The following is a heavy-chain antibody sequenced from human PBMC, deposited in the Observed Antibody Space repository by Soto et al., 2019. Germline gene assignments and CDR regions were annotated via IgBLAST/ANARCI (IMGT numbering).Heavy chain of an antibody. CDR2: IIPIFGTT. D-gene: IGHD4-4*01. J-gene: IGHJ3*02. Sequence: QVQLVQSGAEVRRPGSSVKVSCKASGGTFGSNAISWVRQAPGQGLEWMGGIIPIFGTTNNAQKFQGRVTITADESTNTAYMALSSLRSEDTAIYYCAREGYTFGPGAVSGAFDIWGQGTVVIVSS. CDR1: GGTFGSNA. V-gene: IGHV1-69*12. CDR3: AREGYTFGPGAVSGAFDI.